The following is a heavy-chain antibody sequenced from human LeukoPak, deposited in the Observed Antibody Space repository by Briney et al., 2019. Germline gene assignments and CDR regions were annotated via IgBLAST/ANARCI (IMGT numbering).Heavy chain of an antibody. D-gene: IGHD3-22*01. V-gene: IGHV4-34*01. Sequence: SETLSLTCAVYGGSFSGYYWSWIRQPPGRGLEWIGEINHSGSTNYNPSLKSRVTISVDTSKNQFSLKLSSVTAADTAVYYCAAGAHYYDSSGYYYAIYYFDYWGQGTLVTVSS. J-gene: IGHJ4*02. CDR2: INHSGST. CDR1: GGSFSGYY. CDR3: AAGAHYYDSSGYYYAIYYFDY.